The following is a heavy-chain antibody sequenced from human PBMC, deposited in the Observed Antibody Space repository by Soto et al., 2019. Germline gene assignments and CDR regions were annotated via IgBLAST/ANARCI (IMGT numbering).Heavy chain of an antibody. J-gene: IGHJ5*02. CDR2: ISWNSGSV. V-gene: IGHV3-9*01. Sequence: EVQLVESGGGLVQPGRSLRLSCAASGFTFDDYAMHWVRQAPGKGLEWVSGISWNSGSVGYADSVKGRFTISRDNTRNSLYLQVNSLRPEDTAFYYCAKDGFSGNSTNWFDPWGQGTLVTVSS. CDR3: AKDGFSGNSTNWFDP. CDR1: GFTFDDYA. D-gene: IGHD3-10*01.